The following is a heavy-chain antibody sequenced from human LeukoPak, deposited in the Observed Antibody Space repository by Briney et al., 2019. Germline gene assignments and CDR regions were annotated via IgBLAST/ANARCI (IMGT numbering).Heavy chain of an antibody. V-gene: IGHV4-61*02. Sequence: SETLSLTCSVSGDSISSGSHYWSWIRQPAGKGLEWIGLIYATGSYSYNPALKSRVTISVDTSKNQSSLKLTSVTAADTAVYYCARINGLGGWALFDYWGQGTLVSVSS. CDR3: ARINGLGGWALFDY. CDR1: GDSISSGSHY. J-gene: IGHJ4*02. D-gene: IGHD6-19*01. CDR2: IYATGSY.